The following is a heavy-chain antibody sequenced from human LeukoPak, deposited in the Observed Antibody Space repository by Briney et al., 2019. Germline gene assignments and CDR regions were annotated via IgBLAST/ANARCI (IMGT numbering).Heavy chain of an antibody. CDR2: INPNSGGT. Sequence: ASVKVSCTASGYTFTGYYMHWVRQAPGQGLEWMGWINPNSGGTNYAQKFQGRVTMTRDTSISTAYMELSRLRSDDTAVYYCASVSFDPRYGDYSSMPWYFDLGGRGTLVTVSS. CDR1: GYTFTGYY. V-gene: IGHV1-2*02. CDR3: ASVSFDPRYGDYSSMPWYFDL. D-gene: IGHD4-17*01. J-gene: IGHJ2*01.